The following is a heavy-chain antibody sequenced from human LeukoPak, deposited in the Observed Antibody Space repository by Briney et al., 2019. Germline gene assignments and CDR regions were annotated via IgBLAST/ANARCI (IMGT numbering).Heavy chain of an antibody. CDR1: GFTFSDYY. CDR2: ISSSDSTI. Sequence: GGSLRLSCAGSGFTFSDYYMSWIRQAPGKGLEWVSYISSSDSTIYYTDSVKGRFTISRDNAKNSLYLQMNSLRAEDTAVYYCARVPGLGKLDYWGQGTLVTVSS. CDR3: ARVPGLGKLDY. J-gene: IGHJ4*02. D-gene: IGHD7-27*01. V-gene: IGHV3-11*04.